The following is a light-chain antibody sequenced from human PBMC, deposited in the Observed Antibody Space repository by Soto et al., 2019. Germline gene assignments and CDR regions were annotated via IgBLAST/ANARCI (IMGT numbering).Light chain of an antibody. CDR2: DAS. CDR1: QSVSSN. V-gene: IGKV3-15*01. J-gene: IGKJ1*01. Sequence: ERVMTQSPATLSVSPGERATLSCRASQSVSSNLAWYQQKPGQAPRLLIYDASTRATGIPARFSGSGSGTESTLTISSLQSEYFAVYYCQQYSNWPRTFGQGTKVEIK. CDR3: QQYSNWPRT.